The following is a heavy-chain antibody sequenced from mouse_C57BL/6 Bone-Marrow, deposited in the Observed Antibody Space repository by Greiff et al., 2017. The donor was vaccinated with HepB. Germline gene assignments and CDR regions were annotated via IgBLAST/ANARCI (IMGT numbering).Heavy chain of an antibody. V-gene: IGHV5-6*01. CDR2: ISSGGSYT. CDR1: GFTFSSYG. Sequence: EVMLVESGGDLVKPGGSLKLSCAASGFTFSSYGMSWVRQTPDKRLEWVATISSGGSYTYYPDSVKGRFTISRDNAKNTLYLQLSSLKSEDTAMYYCARHYYGNYLDYWGQGTTLTVSS. J-gene: IGHJ2*01. D-gene: IGHD2-1*01. CDR3: ARHYYGNYLDY.